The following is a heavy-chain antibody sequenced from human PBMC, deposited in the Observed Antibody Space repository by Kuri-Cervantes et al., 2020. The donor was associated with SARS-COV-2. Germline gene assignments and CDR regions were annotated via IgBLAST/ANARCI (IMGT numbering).Heavy chain of an antibody. CDR3: ARIASSSGWENFDY. V-gene: IGHV3-7*01. CDR2: IKQDGSEK. J-gene: IGHJ4*02. Sequence: GGSLRLSCAASGFTFSSYWMSWVRQAPGKGLEWVANIKQDGSEKYYVDSVKGRFTISRDNAKNSLYLQMNSLRAEDTAVYYCARIASSSGWENFDYWGQGTLVTVSS. CDR1: GFTFSSYW. D-gene: IGHD6-19*01.